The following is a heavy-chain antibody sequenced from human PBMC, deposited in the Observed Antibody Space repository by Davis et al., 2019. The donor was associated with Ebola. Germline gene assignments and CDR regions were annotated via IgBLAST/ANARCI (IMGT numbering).Heavy chain of an antibody. CDR2: INPSGGST. CDR3: ARTYSSSSWNYFDS. Sequence: AASVKVSCKASGHTFTSYYIHWVRQAPGQGLEWMGMINPSGGSTKYAQKFQGRVTMTRDTSTGTVYMELSSLRSEDTAIYYCARTYSSSSWNYFDSWGQGTLVTVSS. D-gene: IGHD6-6*01. J-gene: IGHJ4*02. V-gene: IGHV1-46*01. CDR1: GHTFTSYY.